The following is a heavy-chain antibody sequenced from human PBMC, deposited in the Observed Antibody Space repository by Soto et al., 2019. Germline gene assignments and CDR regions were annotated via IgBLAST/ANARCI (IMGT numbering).Heavy chain of an antibody. D-gene: IGHD3-22*01. CDR2: IIPIFGTA. J-gene: IGHJ4*02. CDR3: ERGYYDSSGYSSFDD. V-gene: IGHV1-69*01. Sequence: QGQLVQSGAEVKKPGSSVKVSCKASGGTFSSYAISWVRQAPGQGLEWMGGIIPIFGTANYAQKYQGRVTITADDSTSTAYMELSSLRSEDTAVYYCERGYYDSSGYSSFDDWGQGTLVNVSS. CDR1: GGTFSSYA.